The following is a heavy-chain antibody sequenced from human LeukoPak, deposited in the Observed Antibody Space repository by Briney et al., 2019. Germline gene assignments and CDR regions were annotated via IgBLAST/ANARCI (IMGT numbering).Heavy chain of an antibody. CDR2: INPSGGST. V-gene: IGHV1-46*01. CDR3: ARSNWNSLGAFDI. Sequence: ASVKVSCKASGYTFTGYYMHWVRQAPGQGLEWMGWINPSGGSTSYAQKFQGRVTMTRDMSTSTVYMELSSLRSEDTAVYHCARSNWNSLGAFDIWGQGTMVTVSS. J-gene: IGHJ3*02. D-gene: IGHD1-7*01. CDR1: GYTFTGYY.